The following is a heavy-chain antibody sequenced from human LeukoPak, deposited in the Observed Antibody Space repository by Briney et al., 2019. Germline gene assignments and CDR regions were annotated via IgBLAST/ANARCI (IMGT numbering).Heavy chain of an antibody. CDR1: EYTLSNYA. D-gene: IGHD3-22*01. J-gene: IGHJ4*02. CDR2: IDSGGGST. V-gene: IGHV3-23*01. Sequence: GGSLRLSCVASEYTLSNYAMSWVRQAPGKGLEWVSSIDSGGGSTYYADSVKGRFTISRDNSKNTLSLQMNSLRAEDTAIYYCASADGSGYRYYWGQGTLVTVSS. CDR3: ASADGSGYRYY.